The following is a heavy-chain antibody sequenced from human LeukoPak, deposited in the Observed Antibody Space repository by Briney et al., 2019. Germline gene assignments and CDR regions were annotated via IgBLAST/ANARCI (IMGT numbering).Heavy chain of an antibody. Sequence: PSETLSLTCTVSGGSIGSYYWSWIRQPPGKGLEWIGYIYYSGSTNYNPSLKSRVTISVDTSKNQFSLKLSSVTAADTAVYYCARSPPMVVVVPAAMDVWGKGTTVTVSS. CDR1: GGSIGSYY. CDR3: ARSPPMVVVVPAAMDV. J-gene: IGHJ6*03. D-gene: IGHD2-2*01. CDR2: IYYSGST. V-gene: IGHV4-59*01.